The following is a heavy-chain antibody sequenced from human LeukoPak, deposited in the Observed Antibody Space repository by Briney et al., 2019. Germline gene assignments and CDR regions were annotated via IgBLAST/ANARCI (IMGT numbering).Heavy chain of an antibody. CDR2: INSDGSST. CDR1: GFTFSNYW. J-gene: IGHJ4*02. CDR3: ARVDTATTLFPF. Sequence: GGSLRLSCAASGFTFSNYWMHWVRQAPGKGLVWVSRINSDGSSTNYADSVKGRFTISRDNAKNTLYLQMNSLRADDMGMYYCARVDTATTLFPFWGQGTLVTVSS. V-gene: IGHV3-74*01. D-gene: IGHD4-17*01.